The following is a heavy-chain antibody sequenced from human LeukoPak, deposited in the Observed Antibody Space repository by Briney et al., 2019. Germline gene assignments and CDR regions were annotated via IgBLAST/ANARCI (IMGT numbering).Heavy chain of an antibody. CDR1: GFTFSSHG. V-gene: IGHV3-33*01. Sequence: GGSLRLSCVASGFTFSSHGMHWVRQAPGKGLEWVAVIWYDGSHRYYPDSVKGRFTISRDNSKNTLFLQMDSLRVDDTAVYYCVRDNAAADGALDYWGQGSLVTVSS. J-gene: IGHJ4*02. D-gene: IGHD5-24*01. CDR3: VRDNAAADGALDY. CDR2: IWYDGSHR.